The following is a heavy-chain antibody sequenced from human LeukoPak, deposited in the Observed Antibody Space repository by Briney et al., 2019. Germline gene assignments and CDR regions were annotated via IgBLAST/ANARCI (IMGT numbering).Heavy chain of an antibody. V-gene: IGHV4-39*07. J-gene: IGHJ5*02. CDR3: ARVYYYGSGSPKGGFDP. Sequence: SETLSLTCTVSGGSISSRSYYWGWIRQPPGKGLEWIGSIYHSGSAYYNPSLKSRVTVSVDTSKNQFSLKLTSVTAADTAVYYCARVYYYGSGSPKGGFDPWGQGTLVTVSS. CDR2: IYHSGSA. D-gene: IGHD3-10*01. CDR1: GGSISSRSYY.